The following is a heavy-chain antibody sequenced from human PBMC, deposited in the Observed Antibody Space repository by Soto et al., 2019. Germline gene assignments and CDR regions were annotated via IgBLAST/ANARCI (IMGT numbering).Heavy chain of an antibody. Sequence: QVQLVQSGAEVKKPGSSVKVSCKASGDTLSTHGISWVRQAPGQGLEWMGGTIPIIGTTDYAEKCQGRVTITADESTTPSYMELSSLRPDDTAVYYCAAGDSSDTGDHWGQGTLVTVSS. CDR2: TIPIIGTT. V-gene: IGHV1-69*01. J-gene: IGHJ4*02. D-gene: IGHD5-18*01. CDR1: GDTLSTHG. CDR3: AAGDSSDTGDH.